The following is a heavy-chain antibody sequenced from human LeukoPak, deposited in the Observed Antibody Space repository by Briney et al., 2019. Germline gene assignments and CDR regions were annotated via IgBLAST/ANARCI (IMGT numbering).Heavy chain of an antibody. CDR2: IYYSGST. V-gene: IGHV4-39*01. CDR1: GGSISSSSYY. J-gene: IGHJ5*02. Sequence: PSETLSLTCTVSGGSISSSSYYWGWIRQPPGKGLEWIGSIYYSGSTYYNPSLKIRVTISVDTSKHQFSLKLSSVTAADTAVYYCARQVGAYGSGSIRWFDPWGQGTLVTVSS. D-gene: IGHD3-10*01. CDR3: ARQVGAYGSGSIRWFDP.